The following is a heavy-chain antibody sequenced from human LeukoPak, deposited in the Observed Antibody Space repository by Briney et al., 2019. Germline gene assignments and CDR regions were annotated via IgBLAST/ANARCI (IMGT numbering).Heavy chain of an antibody. CDR2: ISSSSSYI. V-gene: IGHV3-21*01. CDR1: GFTFSSYS. D-gene: IGHD5-18*01. J-gene: IGHJ4*02. Sequence: AGGSLRLSRAASGFTFSSYSMNWVRQAPGKGLEWVSSISSSSSYIYYADSVKGRFTISRDNAKNSLYLQMNSLRAEDTAVYYCARDRYSYGPLADYWGQGTLVTVSS. CDR3: ARDRYSYGPLADY.